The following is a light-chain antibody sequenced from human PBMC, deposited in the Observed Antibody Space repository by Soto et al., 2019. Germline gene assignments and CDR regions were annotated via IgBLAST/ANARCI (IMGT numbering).Light chain of an antibody. CDR1: QSVSSSY. V-gene: IGKV3-20*01. CDR2: GAS. CDR3: QQYGSSPPT. Sequence: EIVLTQSPGTLSLSPGERATLCCRARQSVSSSYLAWYQQKPGQDPRLLIYGASSRATGIPHRFSGSGYGTDFIVPLSRLEPDDFPVYYCQQYGSSPPTFGQGTKVEIK. J-gene: IGKJ1*01.